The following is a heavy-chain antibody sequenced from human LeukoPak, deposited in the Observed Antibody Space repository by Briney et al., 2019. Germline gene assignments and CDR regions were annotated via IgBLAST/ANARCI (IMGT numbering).Heavy chain of an antibody. J-gene: IGHJ6*02. Sequence: SETLSLTCTVSDGSINSYYWNWIRRPPGKGLEWIGYIYYNGNTNYSPSLKSRVTTSVDTSKNLFSLKVSSVTAADTAVYYCARGRSNYYGMDVWGQGTTVTVSS. CDR2: IYYNGNT. V-gene: IGHV4-59*01. CDR3: ARGRSNYYGMDV. D-gene: IGHD1-26*01. CDR1: DGSINSYY.